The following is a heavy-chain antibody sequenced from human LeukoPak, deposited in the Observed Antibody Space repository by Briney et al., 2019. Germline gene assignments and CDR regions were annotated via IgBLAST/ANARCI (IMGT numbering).Heavy chain of an antibody. CDR3: ARGWKRGDSFDY. Sequence: PGGSLRLSCAASGFTFSSYSMNWVRQAPGKGLEWVSSISSSSSYIYYADSVKGRFTISRGNAKNSLYLQMNSLRAEDTAVYYCARGWKRGDSFDYWGQGTLVTVSS. D-gene: IGHD1-1*01. CDR1: GFTFSSYS. J-gene: IGHJ4*02. CDR2: ISSSSSYI. V-gene: IGHV3-21*01.